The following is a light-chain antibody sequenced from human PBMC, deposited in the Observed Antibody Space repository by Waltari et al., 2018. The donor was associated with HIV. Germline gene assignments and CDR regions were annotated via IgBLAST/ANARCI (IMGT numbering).Light chain of an antibody. CDR1: STAVGHYNL. Sequence: QSALTQPASVSGSPGQSITIPCSGTSTAVGHYNLVSWYQQHPARAPKLIIYEVTKWPSGVSHRFSGSKSGNTASLTISGLQADDEADYYCCAFAGANTWVFGGGTKLIVL. J-gene: IGLJ3*02. V-gene: IGLV2-23*02. CDR3: CAFAGANTWV. CDR2: EVT.